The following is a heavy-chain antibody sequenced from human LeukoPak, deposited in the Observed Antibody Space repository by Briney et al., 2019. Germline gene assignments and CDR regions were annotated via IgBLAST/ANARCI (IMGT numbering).Heavy chain of an antibody. CDR3: ARHMGDFWSGYRCDY. D-gene: IGHD3-3*01. CDR2: INHSGST. V-gene: IGHV4-34*01. Sequence: SETLSLTCAVYGGSFSPYYWSWIRQPPGKGLEWIGEINHSGSTNYNPSLKSRVTISVDTSENQLSLKLSSVTAADTAVYYCARHMGDFWSGYRCDYWGQGTLVTVSS. J-gene: IGHJ4*02. CDR1: GGSFSPYY.